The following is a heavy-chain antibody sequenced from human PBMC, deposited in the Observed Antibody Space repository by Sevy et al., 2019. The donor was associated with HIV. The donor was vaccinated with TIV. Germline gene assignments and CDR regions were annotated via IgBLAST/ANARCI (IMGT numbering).Heavy chain of an antibody. CDR3: AKGFHYGSGSDYGGTDY. CDR2: ILYDGSNE. CDR1: GFTFNGYG. D-gene: IGHD3-10*01. V-gene: IGHV3-30*18. Sequence: GGSLRLSCAASGFTFNGYGMHWVRQAPGKGLEWVAVILYDGSNEYYADSVKGRFTISRDNSKNTVYLQMNRLRTEDTAVYYCAKGFHYGSGSDYGGTDYWGQGTLVTVSS. J-gene: IGHJ4*02.